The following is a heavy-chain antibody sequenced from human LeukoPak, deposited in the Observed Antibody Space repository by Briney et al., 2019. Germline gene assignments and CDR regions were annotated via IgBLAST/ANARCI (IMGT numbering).Heavy chain of an antibody. Sequence: PGGSLRLSCAASGFTLSSYSMNWVRQAPGRGLGWVSFISSSSGTIYYADSVKGRFTISRDNAKNSPYLQMNSLRAEDTAVYYCARDPYGSGSYYYDYWGQGTLVTVSS. V-gene: IGHV3-48*01. CDR3: ARDPYGSGSYYYDY. CDR2: ISSSSGTI. D-gene: IGHD3-10*01. J-gene: IGHJ4*02. CDR1: GFTLSSYS.